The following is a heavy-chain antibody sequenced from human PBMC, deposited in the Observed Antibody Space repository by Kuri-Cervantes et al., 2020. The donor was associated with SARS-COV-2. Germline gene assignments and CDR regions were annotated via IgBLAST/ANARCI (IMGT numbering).Heavy chain of an antibody. V-gene: IGHV4-38-2*02. CDR2: IYHSGST. Sequence: ESLKISCTVSGYSISSGYYWGWIRQPPGKGLEWIGSIYHSGSTYYNPSLKSRVTISVDTSKNQFSLKLSSVTAADTAVYYCARGPLGQWLSYAFDIWGQGTMVTVSS. D-gene: IGHD6-19*01. CDR3: ARGPLGQWLSYAFDI. CDR1: GYSISSGYY. J-gene: IGHJ3*02.